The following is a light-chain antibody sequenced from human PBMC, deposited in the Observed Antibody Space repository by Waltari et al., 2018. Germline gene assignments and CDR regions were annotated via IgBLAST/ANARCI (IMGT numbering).Light chain of an antibody. CDR1: QSINSN. J-gene: IGKJ1*01. CDR3: QQYNNWPL. Sequence: ETVMTQSPATLSVSPGGRATLSCRASQSINSNLAWYQQKPGQAPRLLIYDASTRATGVPVRFSGSVSGTEFTLTISSLQPEDSAVYYCQQYNNWPLFGQGTKVEVK. CDR2: DAS. V-gene: IGKV3-15*01.